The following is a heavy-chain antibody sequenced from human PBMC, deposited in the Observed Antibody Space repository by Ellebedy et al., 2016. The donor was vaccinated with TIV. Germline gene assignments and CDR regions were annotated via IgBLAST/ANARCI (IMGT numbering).Heavy chain of an antibody. CDR1: GFTFSSYA. CDR2: ISGSGGST. CDR3: AKMGAAAGLNFLRYYGMDV. V-gene: IGHV3-23*01. D-gene: IGHD6-13*01. Sequence: GGSLRLSXAASGFTFSSYAMRWVRQAPGKGLAWVSAISGSGGSTYYADSVKGRFTISRDNSKNTLYLQMNSLRAEDTAVYYCAKMGAAAGLNFLRYYGMDVWGQGTTVTVSS. J-gene: IGHJ6*02.